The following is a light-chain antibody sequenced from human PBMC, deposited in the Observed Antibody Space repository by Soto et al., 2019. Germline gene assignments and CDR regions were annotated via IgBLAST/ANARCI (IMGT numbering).Light chain of an antibody. J-gene: IGKJ4*01. Sequence: DIQMTQSPSSVSASVGDRVTITCRASQDINYSLAWFQQKPGEAPRLLIYSASSLHSGVPSRFSGSGSGTDFTLTMNSLQPEDFAAYFCQQGDSFPLTFGGGTKVEIK. V-gene: IGKV1-12*01. CDR2: SAS. CDR1: QDINYS. CDR3: QQGDSFPLT.